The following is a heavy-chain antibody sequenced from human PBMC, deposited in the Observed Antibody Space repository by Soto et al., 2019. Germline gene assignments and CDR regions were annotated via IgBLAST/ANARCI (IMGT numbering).Heavy chain of an antibody. V-gene: IGHV3-23*01. CDR3: AKHTVTPSNGMDV. CDR2: ISGSGSTT. CDR1: GFTFSSYA. J-gene: IGHJ6*02. Sequence: GGSLRLSCAASGFTFSSYAMSWVRQAPGKGLEWVSVISGSGSTTYYADSVKGRFTISRDNSKNTLYLQMNSLTAEDTAVYYCAKHTVTPSNGMDVWGQGTTVTVSS. D-gene: IGHD4-17*01.